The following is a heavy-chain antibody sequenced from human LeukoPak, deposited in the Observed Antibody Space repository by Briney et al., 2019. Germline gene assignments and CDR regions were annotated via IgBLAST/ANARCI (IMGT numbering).Heavy chain of an antibody. Sequence: PSETPSLTCTVSGGSISSYYWSWIRQPPGKGLEWIGYIYYSGSTNYNPSLKSRVTISVDTSKNQFSLKLSSVTAADTAVYYCARERRYFDWLPHVDYWGQGTLVTVSS. CDR3: ARERRYFDWLPHVDY. D-gene: IGHD3-9*01. CDR1: GGSISSYY. CDR2: IYYSGST. V-gene: IGHV4-59*01. J-gene: IGHJ4*02.